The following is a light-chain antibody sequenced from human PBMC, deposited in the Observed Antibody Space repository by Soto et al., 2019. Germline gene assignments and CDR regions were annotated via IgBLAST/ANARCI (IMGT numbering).Light chain of an antibody. J-gene: IGLJ2*01. V-gene: IGLV2-8*01. CDR3: SSYAGRNTLI. CDR1: SSDVGGYDY. CDR2: DVS. Sequence: QSALTQPPSASGSPGQSVTISCTGTSSDVGGYDYVSWYQQYPGKAPKLMIYDVSKRPSGVPDRFSGSKSGNTASLTVSGLQAEDEADYYCSSYAGRNTLIFGGGTKLTVL.